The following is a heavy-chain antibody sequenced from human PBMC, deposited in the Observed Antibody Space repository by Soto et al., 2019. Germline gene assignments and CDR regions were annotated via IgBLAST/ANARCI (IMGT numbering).Heavy chain of an antibody. CDR1: GFTFSSYA. V-gene: IGHV3-23*01. J-gene: IGHJ6*03. CDR3: AKAYCSITSCSPNYYYYYYMDV. Sequence: PGGSLRLSCAASGFTFSSYAMSWVRQAPGKGLEWVSAISGSGGSTYYADSVKGRFTISRDNSKNTLYLQMNSLRAEDTAVYYCAKAYCSITSCSPNYYYYYYMDVWGKGTTVTVSS. CDR2: ISGSGGST. D-gene: IGHD2-2*01.